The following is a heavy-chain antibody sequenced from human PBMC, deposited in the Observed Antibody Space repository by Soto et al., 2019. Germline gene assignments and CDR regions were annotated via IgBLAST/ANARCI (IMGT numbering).Heavy chain of an antibody. CDR3: TRENIENSDVLYDAFDI. J-gene: IGHJ3*02. CDR1: GYTFTDYY. D-gene: IGHD5-18*01. Sequence: ASVKVSCKTSGYTFTDYYTHWVRQAPGQGLEWMGWMNPKSGGAYFAQKFQGRVTLTRDTSIGTAYIEVNSLTSDDTAVYFCTRENIENSDVLYDAFDIWGQGTTFTVSS. CDR2: MNPKSGGA. V-gene: IGHV1-2*02.